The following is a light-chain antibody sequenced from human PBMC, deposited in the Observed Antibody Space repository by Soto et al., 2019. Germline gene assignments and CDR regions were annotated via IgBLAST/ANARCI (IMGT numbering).Light chain of an antibody. CDR3: SSYAGSNKRV. Sequence: QSALTQPPSASGSPGQSVTISCTGTSSDVGGYNYVFWYQQHPGKAPKLMIYEVSKRPSGVPDRFSGSKSGNTASLTVSGLQAEDEADYYCSSYAGSNKRVFGTGTKLTVL. CDR1: SSDVGGYNY. J-gene: IGLJ1*01. V-gene: IGLV2-8*01. CDR2: EVS.